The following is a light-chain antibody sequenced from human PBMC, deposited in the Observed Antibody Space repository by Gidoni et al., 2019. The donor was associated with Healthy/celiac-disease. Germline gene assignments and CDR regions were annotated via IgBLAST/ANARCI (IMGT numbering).Light chain of an antibody. J-gene: IGKJ1*01. CDR1: QSVSSY. CDR2: DAS. CDR3: QQRSNYWT. Sequence: ELVLTQSPATLSLSPGERATLSCSASQSVSSYLAWYQQKPGQAPRLLIYDASNRATGIPARFSGSGSGTDFTLTISSLEPEDFAVYYCQQRSNYWTFGQGTKVEIK. V-gene: IGKV3-11*01.